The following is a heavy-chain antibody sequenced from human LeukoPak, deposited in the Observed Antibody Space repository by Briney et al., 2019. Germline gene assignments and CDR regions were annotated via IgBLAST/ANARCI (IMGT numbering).Heavy chain of an antibody. CDR1: GGSFSDYY. J-gene: IGHJ4*02. V-gene: IGHV4-34*01. CDR2: INHSGST. D-gene: IGHD3-9*01. Sequence: SETLSLTCAVYGGSFSDYYWTWIRQPPGKGLEWIGEINHSGSTNYNPPLKSRVTISVKTSKNQFSLKLRSVTAADTAVYYCARVRGYTIEDYFDYWGQGTLVTVSS. CDR3: ARVRGYTIEDYFDY.